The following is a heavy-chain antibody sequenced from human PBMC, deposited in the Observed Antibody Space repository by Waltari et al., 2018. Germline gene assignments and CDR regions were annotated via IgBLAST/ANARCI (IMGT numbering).Heavy chain of an antibody. J-gene: IGHJ4*02. CDR3: ARGYSNGYGPGDS. CDR2: INHGGTT. D-gene: IGHD5-18*01. Sequence: QVHLPQCGEGLVKSSETLSLPFAGYGASFRNYFWRWILQAPGKGLERIGEINHGGTTNYNPSLKSRVTISVDTSKSQFSLRLRSVTAADTAVYYCARGYSNGYGPGDSWGQGTLVTVSA. CDR1: GASFRNYF. V-gene: IGHV4-34*01.